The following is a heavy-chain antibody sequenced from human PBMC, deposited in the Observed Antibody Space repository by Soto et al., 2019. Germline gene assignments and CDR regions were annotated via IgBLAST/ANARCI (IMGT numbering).Heavy chain of an antibody. CDR2: IYYSGTT. J-gene: IGHJ4*02. CDR1: GGSISNYY. CDR3: AGESLGYCSGGSCYWSDY. V-gene: IGHV4-59*01. D-gene: IGHD2-15*01. Sequence: QVQLQESGPGLVKPSETLSLTCTVSGGSISNYYWSWIRQPPGKGLEWIGYIYYSGTTIYNPSLKSRATISADTSKNQFSLKLSSVTAADTAVYYCAGESLGYCSGGSCYWSDYWGQGTLVTVSS.